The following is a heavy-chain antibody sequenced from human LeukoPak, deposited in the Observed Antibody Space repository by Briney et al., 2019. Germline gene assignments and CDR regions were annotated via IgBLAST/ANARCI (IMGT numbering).Heavy chain of an antibody. J-gene: IGHJ4*02. D-gene: IGHD6-13*01. CDR3: ARGGGGEQQTWDFDY. CDR1: GYTFTSYG. V-gene: IGHV1-18*01. Sequence: ASVKVSCKASGYTFTSYGISWMRQAPGQGLEWMGWISAYNGNTNYAQKLQGRVTMTRDTSTSTVYMELSSLRSEDTAVYYCARGGGGEQQTWDFDYWGQGTLVTVSS. CDR2: ISAYNGNT.